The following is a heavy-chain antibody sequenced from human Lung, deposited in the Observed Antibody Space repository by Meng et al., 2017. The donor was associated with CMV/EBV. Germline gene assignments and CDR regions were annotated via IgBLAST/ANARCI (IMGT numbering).Heavy chain of an antibody. CDR2: IYYSGST. Sequence: SETXSLXCTVSGGSISSSSYYWGWIRQPPGKGLEWIGSIYYSGSTYYNPSLKSRVTISVDTSKNQFSLKLSSVTAADTAVYYCARHAGFGELWDAFDIWGRGXMVTFSS. CDR3: ARHAGFGELWDAFDI. J-gene: IGHJ3*02. D-gene: IGHD3-10*01. CDR1: GGSISSSSYY. V-gene: IGHV4-39*01.